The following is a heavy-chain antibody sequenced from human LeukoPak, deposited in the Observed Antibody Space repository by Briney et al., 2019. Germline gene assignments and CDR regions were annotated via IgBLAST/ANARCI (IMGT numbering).Heavy chain of an antibody. Sequence: SETLSLTCTVSGSSISSSSYFWGWIRQPPGKGLEWIGRISYSGSTYYNPSLKSRVTISVDTSKNQISLKLSSVTAADTAVYYCARQEGYNYYYMDVWGRGTTATVSS. CDR3: ARQEGYNYYYMDV. CDR1: GSSISSSSYF. D-gene: IGHD5-12*01. V-gene: IGHV4-39*01. J-gene: IGHJ6*03. CDR2: ISYSGST.